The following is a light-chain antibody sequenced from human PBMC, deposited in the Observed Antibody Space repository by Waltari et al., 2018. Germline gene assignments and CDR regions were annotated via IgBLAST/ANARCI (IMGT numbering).Light chain of an antibody. J-gene: IGKJ4*01. Sequence: EIVLTQPPAILSFSPAERATPPCRASQSIGTYLAWYQQRPGQSPRLLIYDASYRATGIPARFSGSGSETDFTLTISSLQPEDFAVYYCQQRRNWPLTFGGGTRVQ. CDR3: QQRRNWPLT. CDR1: QSIGTY. CDR2: DAS. V-gene: IGKV3-11*01.